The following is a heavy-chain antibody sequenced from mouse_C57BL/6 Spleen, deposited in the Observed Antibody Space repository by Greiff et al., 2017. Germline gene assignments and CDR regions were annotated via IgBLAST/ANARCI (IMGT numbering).Heavy chain of an antibody. CDR2: IYPGDGDT. V-gene: IGHV1-80*01. CDR1: GYAFSSYW. Sequence: QVHVKQSGAELVKPGASVKISCKASGYAFSSYWMNWVKQRPGTGLEWIGQIYPGDGDTNYNGKFKGKATLTADKSSSTDYMQLSSLTSEDSGVYFCARWGHYCEYWGQGTTLTVSS. J-gene: IGHJ2*01. CDR3: ARWGHYCEY.